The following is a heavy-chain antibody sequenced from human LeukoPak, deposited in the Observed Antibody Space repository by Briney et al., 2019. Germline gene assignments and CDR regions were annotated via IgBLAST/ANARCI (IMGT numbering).Heavy chain of an antibody. Sequence: SVKVSCKASGGTFSSYAISWVRQAPGQGLEWMGGIIPIFGTANYAQKFQGRVTITTDESTSTAYMELSSLRSDDTAVYYCARTDALLHAFDIWGQGTMVTVSS. CDR3: ARTDALLHAFDI. V-gene: IGHV1-69*05. CDR1: GGTFSSYA. D-gene: IGHD2-15*01. CDR2: IIPIFGTA. J-gene: IGHJ3*02.